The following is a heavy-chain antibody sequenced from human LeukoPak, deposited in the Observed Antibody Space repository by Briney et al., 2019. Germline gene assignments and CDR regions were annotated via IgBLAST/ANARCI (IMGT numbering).Heavy chain of an antibody. CDR1: GFSLSTGGVG. V-gene: IGHV2-5*02. CDR3: ARRLGYTYGRGYWYFDL. J-gene: IGHJ2*01. Sequence: SGPTLVNPTQTLTLTCTFSGFSLSTGGVGVGWIRQPPGKALEGLALIYWDDDKRYSPSLRSRLTITKDTSKNQVVLTMTNMDPVDTATYYCARRLGYTYGRGYWYFDLWGRGTLVTVSS. D-gene: IGHD5-18*01. CDR2: IYWDDDK.